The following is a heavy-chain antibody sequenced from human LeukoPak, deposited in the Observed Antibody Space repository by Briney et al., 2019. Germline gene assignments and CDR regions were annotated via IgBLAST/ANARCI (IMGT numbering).Heavy chain of an antibody. CDR3: ARGPNYGSRSDYFDY. D-gene: IGHD3-10*01. CDR1: GFTFSDYW. V-gene: IGHV3-7*03. J-gene: IGHJ4*02. CDR2: MKEDGSEK. Sequence: GGSLRLSCAASGFTFSDYWMNWVRQAPGKGLEWVANMKEDGSEKYCVDCVKGGFTISRDNAKNSLYLQMNSLRVEDTAVYYCARGPNYGSRSDYFDYWGQGTLVTVSS.